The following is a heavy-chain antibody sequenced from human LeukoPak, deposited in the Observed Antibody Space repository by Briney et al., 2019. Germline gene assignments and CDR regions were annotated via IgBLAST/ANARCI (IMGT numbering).Heavy chain of an antibody. J-gene: IGHJ4*02. Sequence: GESLQISCQGSGYSFTSYWIGWVRQMPGKGLEWMGIIYHGDSDTRYSPSLQAQVTISADKSISTAYLQWSSLKASDTAMYYCARPVPDFWSGYPYYFDYWGQGTLVTVSS. CDR2: IYHGDSDT. CDR1: GYSFTSYW. D-gene: IGHD3-3*01. CDR3: ARPVPDFWSGYPYYFDY. V-gene: IGHV5-51*01.